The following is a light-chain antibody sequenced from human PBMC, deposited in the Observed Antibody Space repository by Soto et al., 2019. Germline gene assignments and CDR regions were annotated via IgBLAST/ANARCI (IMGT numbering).Light chain of an antibody. V-gene: IGLV2-14*01. CDR2: DVS. CDR1: SGDVGGYNY. Sequence: QSALTQPASVSGSPGQSITISCTGTSGDVGGYNYVSWYQQHPGKAPKLMIYDVSNRPSGVSNRFSGSKSGNTASLTISGLQAEDEADYYCSSYTSSSTPHVVFGGGTQLTVL. J-gene: IGLJ2*01. CDR3: SSYTSSSTPHVV.